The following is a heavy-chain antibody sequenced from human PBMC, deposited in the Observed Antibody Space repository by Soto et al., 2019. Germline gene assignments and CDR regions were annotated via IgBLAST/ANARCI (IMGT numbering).Heavy chain of an antibody. J-gene: IGHJ4*02. D-gene: IGHD3-22*01. V-gene: IGHV3-30*18. CDR3: AKRLYHYDSSGFTADY. CDR1: GFTFSSYG. Sequence: LRLSCAACGFTFSSYGMHWVRQAPGKGLEWVAVISYDGSNKYYADSVRGRFTISRDNSKNTLYLQMNSLRTEDTAVYYCAKRLYHYDSSGFTADYRAQRT. CDR2: ISYDGSNK.